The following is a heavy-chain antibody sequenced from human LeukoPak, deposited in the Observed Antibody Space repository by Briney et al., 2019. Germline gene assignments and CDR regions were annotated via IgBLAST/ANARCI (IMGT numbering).Heavy chain of an antibody. CDR2: IYYSGST. CDR1: GDSISNYY. CDR3: ARDRSDAFDI. V-gene: IGHV4-59*01. J-gene: IGHJ3*02. Sequence: PSETLSLTCTVSGDSISNYYWSWVRQPPGKGLEWIGYIYYSGSTNCNPSLKSRVTISVDTSKNQFSLKLSSVTAADTAVYFCARDRSDAFDIWGQGTMVTVSS.